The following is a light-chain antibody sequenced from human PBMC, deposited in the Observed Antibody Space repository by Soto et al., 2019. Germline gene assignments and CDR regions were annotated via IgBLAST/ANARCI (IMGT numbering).Light chain of an antibody. CDR3: QQFAEYST. CDR1: GRVGSS. CDR2: GAS. J-gene: IGKJ2*01. Sequence: DIHLTQSPSSLSASVGDRVSMTCRASGRVGSSLAWYQKKPGEVPKLLFNGASTAASDVQLRFSASGSGTEYSMLITDLKNDDFGTYCCQQFAEYSTFGQATRLE. V-gene: IGKV1-5*01.